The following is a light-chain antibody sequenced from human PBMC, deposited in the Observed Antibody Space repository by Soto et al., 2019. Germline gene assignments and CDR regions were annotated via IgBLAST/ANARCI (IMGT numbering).Light chain of an antibody. V-gene: IGKV3-15*01. CDR1: QSVSRY. J-gene: IGKJ1*01. Sequence: EILMTQSPASLSVSPGERATLSCTASQSVSRYLAWYQQKPGQPPRLLIHGASTWATGVPARFSGNGSGTEFTLTISRLQSEDSAIYYCQQYKNSPWTFGQGTKVDIK. CDR2: GAS. CDR3: QQYKNSPWT.